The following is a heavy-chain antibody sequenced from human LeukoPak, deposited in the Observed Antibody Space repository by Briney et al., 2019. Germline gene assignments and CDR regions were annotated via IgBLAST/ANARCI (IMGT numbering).Heavy chain of an antibody. CDR3: ARDGVAYGSGSYQVY. CDR2: IYTSGST. D-gene: IGHD3-10*01. CDR1: GGSISSGSYY. Sequence: SQTLSLTCTVSGGSISSGSYYWSWIRQPAGKGLEWIGRIYTSGSTNYNPSLKSRVTISVDTSKNQFSLKLSSVTAADTAVYYCARDGVAYGSGSYQVYWGQGTLVTVSS. V-gene: IGHV4-61*02. J-gene: IGHJ4*02.